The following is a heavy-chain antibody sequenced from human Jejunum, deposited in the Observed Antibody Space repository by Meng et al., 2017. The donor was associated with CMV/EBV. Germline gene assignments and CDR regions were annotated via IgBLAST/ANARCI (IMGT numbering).Heavy chain of an antibody. V-gene: IGHV3-74*01. CDR1: GFTFSTYC. CDR3: ARDKWELYFDY. D-gene: IGHD1-26*01. CDR2: IKYDGSRE. J-gene: IGHJ4*02. Sequence: CAASGFTFSTYCMHWVRQAPGKGLEWVSHIKYDGSRENYADSVKGRFAISRDNTKNMLSLQMNSLRAEDTAVYYCARDKWELYFDYWGQGALVTVSS.